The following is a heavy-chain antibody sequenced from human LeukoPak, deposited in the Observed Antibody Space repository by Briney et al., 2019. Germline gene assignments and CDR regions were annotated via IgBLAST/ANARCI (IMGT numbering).Heavy chain of an antibody. Sequence: ASVKVSCKASGYTFTGYYMHWVRQAPGQGLEWMGWINPNGGGTNYAQKFQGRVTMTRDTSISTAYMELSRLRSDDTAVYYCARGGSTYYYDSSGYYLLTPFDYWGQGTLVTVSS. V-gene: IGHV1-2*02. CDR3: ARGGSTYYYDSSGYYLLTPFDY. CDR1: GYTFTGYY. D-gene: IGHD3-22*01. J-gene: IGHJ4*02. CDR2: INPNGGGT.